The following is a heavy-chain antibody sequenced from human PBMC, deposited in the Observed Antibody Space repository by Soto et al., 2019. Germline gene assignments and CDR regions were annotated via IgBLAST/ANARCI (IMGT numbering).Heavy chain of an antibody. CDR1: GYTFTSYG. Sequence: ASVKVSCKASGYTFTSYGISWVRQAPGQGLEWMGWISAYNGNTNYAEKFQGRVTMTTDTSTSTAYMELRSLRSDDTAVYYCARDSPYNYIGLTFDYWGQGTLVTVSS. CDR3: ARDSPYNYIGLTFDY. CDR2: ISAYNGNT. J-gene: IGHJ4*02. D-gene: IGHD5-18*01. V-gene: IGHV1-18*04.